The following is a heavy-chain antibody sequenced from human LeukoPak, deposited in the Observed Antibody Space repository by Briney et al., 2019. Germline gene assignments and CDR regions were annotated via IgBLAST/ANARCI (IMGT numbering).Heavy chain of an antibody. V-gene: IGHV4-39*07. D-gene: IGHD3-10*01. CDR2: FYYSGST. J-gene: IGHJ6*03. CDR1: GGSISSSSYY. Sequence: PSETLSLTCTVSGGSISSSSYYWGWIRQPPGKGLEWIGSFYYSGSTYYNPSLKGRVTISVDTSKNQFSLKLSSVTAADTAVYYCARETYASGSFYNWHYMDVWGKGTTVTISS. CDR3: ARETYASGSFYNWHYMDV.